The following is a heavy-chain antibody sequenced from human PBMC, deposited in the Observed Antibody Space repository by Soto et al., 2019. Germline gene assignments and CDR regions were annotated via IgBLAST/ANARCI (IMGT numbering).Heavy chain of an antibody. J-gene: IGHJ4*02. CDR1: GGSVSNGMYY. V-gene: IGHV4-61*01. CDR3: ARHCNKSDYRHLCCFDY. Sequence: PSETLSLTCTVSGGSVSNGMYYWSWIRQPPGKGLEWIGNVYFTGTTIYNPSLKSRVTMPVDTYKDQFFLKLTSVTAADTAVYYCARHCNKSDYRHLCCFDYWGLGTLVTVSS. CDR2: VYFTGTT. D-gene: IGHD2-8*01.